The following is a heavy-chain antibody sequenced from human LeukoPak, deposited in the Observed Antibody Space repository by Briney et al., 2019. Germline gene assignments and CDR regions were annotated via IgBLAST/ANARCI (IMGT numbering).Heavy chain of an antibody. J-gene: IGHJ5*02. CDR1: GGSFSGYY. CDR2: INHSGST. Sequence: TASETLSLTCAVYGGSFSGYYWSWIRQPPGKGREWIGEINHSGSTNYNPSLKSPVTISVDTSKNQFSLKLSSVTAADTAVYYCARGSRYYGSGSYYRWFDPWGQGTLVTVSS. V-gene: IGHV4-34*01. D-gene: IGHD3-10*01. CDR3: ARGSRYYGSGSYYRWFDP.